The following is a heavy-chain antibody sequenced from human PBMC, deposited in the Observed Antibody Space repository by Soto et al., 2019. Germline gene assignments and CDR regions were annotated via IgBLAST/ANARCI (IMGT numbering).Heavy chain of an antibody. V-gene: IGHV1-69*02. D-gene: IGHD3-22*01. CDR2: IIPILGIA. CDR1: GGTFSSYT. J-gene: IGHJ3*02. CDR3: ARVPNTYYYDSSGGDAFDI. Sequence: GASVKVSCKASGGTFSSYTISWVRQAPGQGLEWMGRIIPILGIANYAQKFQGRVTITADKSTSTAYMELSSLRSEDTAVYYCARVPNTYYYDSSGGDAFDIWGQGTMVTVSS.